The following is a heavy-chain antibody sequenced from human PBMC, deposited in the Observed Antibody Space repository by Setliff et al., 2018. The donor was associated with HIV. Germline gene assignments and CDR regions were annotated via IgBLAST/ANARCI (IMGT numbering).Heavy chain of an antibody. Sequence: GASVKVSCKASGGTFSSYAISWVRQAPGQGLEWMGGIIPILGIANYAQKFQGRVTITTDESTSTAYMELSSLRSEDTAVYYCAARIAVAAPIFQDAFDIWGQGTMVTVSS. CDR1: GGTFSSYA. D-gene: IGHD6-19*01. CDR3: AARIAVAAPIFQDAFDI. CDR2: IIPILGIA. J-gene: IGHJ3*02. V-gene: IGHV1-69*10.